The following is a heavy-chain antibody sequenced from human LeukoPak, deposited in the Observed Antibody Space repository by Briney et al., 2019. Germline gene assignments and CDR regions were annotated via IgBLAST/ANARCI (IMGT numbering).Heavy chain of an antibody. CDR1: GFTFSSYA. Sequence: QPGRSLRLSCAASGFTFSSYAMHWVRQAPGKGLEWVAVISYDGSNKYYADSVKGRFTISRDNSKNTLYLQMNSLRAEDTAVYYCARDGFEYDSSGYYYGGWLDPWGQGTLVTVSS. V-gene: IGHV3-30-3*01. J-gene: IGHJ5*02. D-gene: IGHD3-22*01. CDR2: ISYDGSNK. CDR3: ARDGFEYDSSGYYYGGWLDP.